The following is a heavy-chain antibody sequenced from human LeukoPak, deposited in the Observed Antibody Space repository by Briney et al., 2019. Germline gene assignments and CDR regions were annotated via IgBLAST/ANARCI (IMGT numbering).Heavy chain of an antibody. CDR3: ARSVHSSSYDAFDI. D-gene: IGHD6-6*01. V-gene: IGHV3-21*01. J-gene: IGHJ3*02. CDR1: GFTFSSYS. Sequence: KPGGSLRLSCAASGFTFSSYSMNWVRQAPGKGLEWVSSISSSSSYIYYADSVKGRFTISRDSAKNSLYLQMNSLRAEDTAVYYCARSVHSSSYDAFDIWGQGTMVTVSS. CDR2: ISSSSSYI.